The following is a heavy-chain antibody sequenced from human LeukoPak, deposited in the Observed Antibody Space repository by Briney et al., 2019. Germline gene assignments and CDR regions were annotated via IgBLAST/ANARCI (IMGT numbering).Heavy chain of an antibody. CDR1: GGTFSSYA. CDR3: AGPFYDSSGYYDPWYFDL. Sequence: GASVKVSCKASGGTFSSYAISWVRQAPGQGLEWMGGIIPIFGTANYAQKFQGRVTITADESTSTAYMELSSLRSEDTAVYYCAGPFYDSSGYYDPWYFDLWGRGTLVTVPS. J-gene: IGHJ2*01. D-gene: IGHD3-22*01. CDR2: IIPIFGTA. V-gene: IGHV1-69*13.